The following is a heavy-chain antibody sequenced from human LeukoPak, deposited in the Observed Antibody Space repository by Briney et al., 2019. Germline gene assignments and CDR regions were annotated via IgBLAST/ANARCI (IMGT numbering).Heavy chain of an antibody. V-gene: IGHV1-69*13. J-gene: IGHJ4*02. CDR2: IIPIFGTA. CDR3: ARDGDLSSTVTTGWGYFDY. CDR1: GGTFSSYA. D-gene: IGHD4-17*01. Sequence: ASVKVSCKASGGTFSSYAISWVRQAPGQGLEWMGGIIPIFGTANYAQKFQGRVTITADESTSTAYMELSSLRSEDTAVYYCARDGDLSSTVTTGWGYFDYWGQGTLVTVSS.